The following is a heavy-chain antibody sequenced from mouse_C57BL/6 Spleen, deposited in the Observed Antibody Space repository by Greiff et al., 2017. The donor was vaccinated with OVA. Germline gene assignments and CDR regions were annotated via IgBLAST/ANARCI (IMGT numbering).Heavy chain of an antibody. CDR2: ISSGSSTI. CDR1: GFTFSDYG. CDR3: ARGDTMITTYAMDY. V-gene: IGHV5-17*01. Sequence: EVKLMESGGGLVKPGGSLKLSCAASGFTFSDYGMHWVRQAPEKGLEWVAYISSGSSTIYYADTVKGRFTISRDNAKNTLFLQMTSLRSEDTAMYYCARGDTMITTYAMDYWGQGTSVTVSS. D-gene: IGHD2-4*01. J-gene: IGHJ4*01.